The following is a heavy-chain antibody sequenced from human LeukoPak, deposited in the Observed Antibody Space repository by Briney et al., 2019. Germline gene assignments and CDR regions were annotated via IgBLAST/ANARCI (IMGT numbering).Heavy chain of an antibody. J-gene: IGHJ4*02. D-gene: IGHD5-12*01. V-gene: IGHV3-11*04. Sequence: GGSLRLSCAASGFRFSDYYMSWIRQAPGKGLEWVSSISRGGNSKYSADSVKGRFTISRDNAKNSLYLQMNSLRAEDTAVYYCARETHSGYDLDYWGQGTLVTVSS. CDR3: ARETHSGYDLDY. CDR1: GFRFSDYY. CDR2: ISRGGNSK.